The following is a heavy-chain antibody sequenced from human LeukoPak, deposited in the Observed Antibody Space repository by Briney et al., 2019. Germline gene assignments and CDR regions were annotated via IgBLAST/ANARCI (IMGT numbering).Heavy chain of an antibody. CDR3: ARDQEGPQGGANSFAY. V-gene: IGHV3-21*01. CDR2: ISTSSSYI. Sequence: GGSLRLSRATSGFTFSTYSMNWVRQAPGKGLEWVSSISTSSSYIYYADSVKGRFTISRDNAKNSLYLQMNSLRVEDTAVYYCARDQEGPQGGANSFAYWGQGTLVTVSS. D-gene: IGHD2-15*01. J-gene: IGHJ4*02. CDR1: GFTFSTYS.